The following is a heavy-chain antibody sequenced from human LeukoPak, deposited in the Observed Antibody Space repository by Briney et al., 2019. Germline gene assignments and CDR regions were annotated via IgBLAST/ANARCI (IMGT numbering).Heavy chain of an antibody. V-gene: IGHV3-66*01. CDR3: ARVLQVRGFDY. Sequence: GGSLRLSCAASGFTVSSNYMSWVRQAPGKGLEWVSVIYSGGSTYYADSVKGRFTISRDNSKNTLYLQMNSLRAEDTAVYYCARVLQVRGFDYWGQGTLVIVSS. D-gene: IGHD3-10*01. CDR1: GFTVSSNY. CDR2: IYSGGST. J-gene: IGHJ4*02.